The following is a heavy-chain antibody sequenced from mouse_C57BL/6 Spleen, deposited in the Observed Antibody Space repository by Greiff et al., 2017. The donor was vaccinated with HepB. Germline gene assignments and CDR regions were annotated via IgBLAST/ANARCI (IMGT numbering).Heavy chain of an antibody. CDR2: IYPGSGST. CDR1: GYTFTSYW. D-gene: IGHD1-1*01. V-gene: IGHV1-55*01. Sequence: QVQLQQPGAELVKPGASVKMSCKASGYTFTSYWITWVKQRPGQGLEWIGDIYPGSGSTNYNEKFKSKATLTVDTSSSTAYMQLSSLTSEDSAVYYCASEEIYYGSEGYFDVWGTGTTVTVSS. J-gene: IGHJ1*03. CDR3: ASEEIYYGSEGYFDV.